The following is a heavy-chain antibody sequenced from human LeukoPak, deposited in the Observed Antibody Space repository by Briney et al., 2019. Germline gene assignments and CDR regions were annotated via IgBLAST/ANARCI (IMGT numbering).Heavy chain of an antibody. D-gene: IGHD6-13*01. CDR2: IYSAGST. CDR1: GGSINFYY. J-gene: IGHJ4*02. Sequence: SETLPLTCTVSGGSINFYYWNWIQQPAGKGLEWIGRIYSAGSTNYSPSLKSRVTMSVDKSKNQFSLNLSSVTAADTAVYYCARGIADPYSFDSWGQGILVTVSS. V-gene: IGHV4-4*07. CDR3: ARGIADPYSFDS.